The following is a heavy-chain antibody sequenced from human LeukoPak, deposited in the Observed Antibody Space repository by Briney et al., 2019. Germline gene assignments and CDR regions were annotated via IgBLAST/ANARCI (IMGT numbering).Heavy chain of an antibody. Sequence: ASVKVSCKASGYTFNNYAVHWVRQAPGQRLEWMGWIHAGNGNTKYSHKFQDRVTITRDTSASTAYMELSRLRFEDTGVYYCAIIYSYAFWGQGTLVTVSS. J-gene: IGHJ4*02. V-gene: IGHV1-3*01. CDR1: GYTFNNYA. D-gene: IGHD5-18*01. CDR2: IHAGNGNT. CDR3: AIIYSYAF.